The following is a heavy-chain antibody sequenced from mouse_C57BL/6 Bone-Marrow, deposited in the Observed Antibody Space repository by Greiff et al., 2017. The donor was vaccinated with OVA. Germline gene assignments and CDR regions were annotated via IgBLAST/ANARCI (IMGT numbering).Heavy chain of an antibody. Sequence: VHVKQSGAELVRPGASVKLSCTASGFNIKDDYMHWVKQRPEQGLEWIGWIDPENGDTEYASKFQGKATITADTSSNTAYLQLSSLTSEDTAVYYCTTRDYYGSSFDYWGQGTTLTVSS. CDR3: TTRDYYGSSFDY. CDR1: GFNIKDDY. CDR2: IDPENGDT. V-gene: IGHV14-4*01. D-gene: IGHD1-1*01. J-gene: IGHJ2*01.